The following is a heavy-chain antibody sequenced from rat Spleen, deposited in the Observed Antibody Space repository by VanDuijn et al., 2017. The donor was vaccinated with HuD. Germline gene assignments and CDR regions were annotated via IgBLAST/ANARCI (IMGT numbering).Heavy chain of an antibody. D-gene: IGHD1-9*01. CDR2: ISTGGGNT. J-gene: IGHJ1*01. Sequence: EVQLVESGGGLVQPGRSLKLSCAASGFTFSNYYMAWVRQAPTKGLEWVASISTGGGNTYYRDSVKGRFTISRDNAKSTLYLQMDSLRSEDTATYYCARIDTYYGFSYWYFDFWGPGTMVTVSS. CDR1: GFTFSNYY. CDR3: ARIDTYYGFSYWYFDF. V-gene: IGHV5S23*01.